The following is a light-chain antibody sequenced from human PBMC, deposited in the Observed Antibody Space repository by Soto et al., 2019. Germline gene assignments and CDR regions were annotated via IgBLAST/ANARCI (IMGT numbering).Light chain of an antibody. CDR1: QDIKNY. V-gene: IGKV1-33*01. J-gene: IGKJ5*01. Sequence: DIQMTQSPSSLSASVGDRVTITCQASQDIKNYLSWHQLRPGKAPKLLIYDATNLEAGVASRFSGSGYATDFTLTISSLQPEEFATYYCQQCNSNPPFGQGTRLEIK. CDR2: DAT. CDR3: QQCNSNPP.